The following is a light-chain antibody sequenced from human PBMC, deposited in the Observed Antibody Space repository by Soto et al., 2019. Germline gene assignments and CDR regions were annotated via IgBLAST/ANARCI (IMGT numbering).Light chain of an antibody. CDR1: QSISKC. V-gene: IGKV1-39*01. CDR2: AVS. CDR3: QQSYRTPYT. J-gene: IGKJ2*01. Sequence: DIQMTQSPSSLSASVGDRVTITCRASQSISKCLNWYQQKPGKAPSLLMYAVSSLQGGVPPRFSGSASGTNFSLTIAGLQREDFATYHCQQSYRTPYTFGQGTKLEIK.